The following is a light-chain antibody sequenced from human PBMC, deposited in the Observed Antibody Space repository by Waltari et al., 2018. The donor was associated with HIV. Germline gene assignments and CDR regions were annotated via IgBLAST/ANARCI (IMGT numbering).Light chain of an antibody. Sequence: EIVMTQSPATLSVSPGERATLSCRASQSVSSNLAWYQQKPGQGPRLLIYGASTRATGIPARFSGSGSGAESTLTISSLQSEDFAVYYCQQYNDWPLTFGQGTRLEIK. V-gene: IGKV3-15*01. CDR2: GAS. CDR1: QSVSSN. CDR3: QQYNDWPLT. J-gene: IGKJ5*01.